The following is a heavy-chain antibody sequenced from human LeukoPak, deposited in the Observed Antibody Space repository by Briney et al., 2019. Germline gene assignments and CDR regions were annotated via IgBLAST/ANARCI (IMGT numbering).Heavy chain of an antibody. Sequence: SETLSLTCTVSGGSISSYYWSWIRQPAGKGLEWIGRIYTSGSTNYNPSLKSRVTMSVDTSKNQFSLKLSSVTAADTAVYYCARDNGWEGDFWSGYYTFAWFDPWGQGTLVTVSS. CDR2: IYTSGST. J-gene: IGHJ5*02. V-gene: IGHV4-4*07. CDR1: GGSISSYY. CDR3: ARDNGWEGDFWSGYYTFAWFDP. D-gene: IGHD3-3*01.